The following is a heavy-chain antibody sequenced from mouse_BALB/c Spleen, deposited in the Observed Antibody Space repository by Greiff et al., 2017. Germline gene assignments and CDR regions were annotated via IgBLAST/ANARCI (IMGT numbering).Heavy chain of an antibody. Sequence: VKLVESGPGLVAPSQSLSITCTVSGFSLTSYGVHWVRQPPGKGLEWLGVIWAGGSTNYNSALMSRLSISKDNSKSQVFLKMNSLQTDDTAMYYCARATGYDEAMDYWGQGTSVTVSS. J-gene: IGHJ4*01. CDR2: IWAGGST. D-gene: IGHD2-2*01. V-gene: IGHV2-9*02. CDR3: ARATGYDEAMDY. CDR1: GFSLTSYG.